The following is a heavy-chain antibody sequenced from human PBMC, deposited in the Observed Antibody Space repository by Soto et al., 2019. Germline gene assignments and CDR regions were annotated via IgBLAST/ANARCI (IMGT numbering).Heavy chain of an antibody. CDR3: ARVVSGTIVDY. CDR1: GFTFSSYE. V-gene: IGHV3-48*03. J-gene: IGHJ4*02. CDR2: ITSSGSAI. Sequence: EVQLVESGGGLVQPGGSLRLSCAASGFTFSSYEMNWVRQAPGKGLEWVSYITSSGSAIYYADSVKGRFTISRDNAKNSLYLQLNSLRVEDTAVYYSARVVSGTIVDYWGQGTLVTVSS. D-gene: IGHD5-12*01.